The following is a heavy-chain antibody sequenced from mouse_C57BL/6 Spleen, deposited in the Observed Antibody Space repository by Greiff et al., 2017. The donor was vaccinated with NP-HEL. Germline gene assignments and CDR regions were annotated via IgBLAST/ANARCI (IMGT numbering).Heavy chain of an antibody. CDR2: ISNGGGST. V-gene: IGHV5-12*01. J-gene: IGHJ4*01. CDR3: ARDYYGSRDYYAMDY. D-gene: IGHD1-1*01. Sequence: EVMLVESGGGLVQPGGSLKLSCAASGFTFSDYYMYWVRQTPEKRLEWVAYISNGGGSTYYPDTVKGRFTISRDNAKNTLYLQMSRLKSEDTAMYYCARDYYGSRDYYAMDYWGQGTSVTVSS. CDR1: GFTFSDYY.